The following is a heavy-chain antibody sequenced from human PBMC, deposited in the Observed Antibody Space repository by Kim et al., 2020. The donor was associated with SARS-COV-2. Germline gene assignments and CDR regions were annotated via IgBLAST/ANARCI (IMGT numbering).Heavy chain of an antibody. D-gene: IGHD1-26*01. V-gene: IGHV1-46*01. Sequence: SCAKSFQGRVILTRDTSTSTVYMELSSLRSEDTAVYFCARSAEGGSEFDSWGQGTLVTVSS. J-gene: IGHJ4*02. CDR3: ARSAEGGSEFDS.